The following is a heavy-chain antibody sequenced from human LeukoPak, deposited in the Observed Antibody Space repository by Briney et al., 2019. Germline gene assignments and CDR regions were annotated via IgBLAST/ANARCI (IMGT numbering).Heavy chain of an antibody. CDR3: AKDERYSGSFPPKEEDAFDI. Sequence: PGGSLRLSCAASGFTFSSYAMSWVRQAPGKGLEWVSAISGSGGSTYYADSVKGRFTISRDNSKNTLYLQMNSLRAEDTAVYYCAKDERYSGSFPPKEEDAFDIWGQGTMVTVSS. V-gene: IGHV3-23*01. J-gene: IGHJ3*02. CDR1: GFTFSSYA. D-gene: IGHD1-26*01. CDR2: ISGSGGST.